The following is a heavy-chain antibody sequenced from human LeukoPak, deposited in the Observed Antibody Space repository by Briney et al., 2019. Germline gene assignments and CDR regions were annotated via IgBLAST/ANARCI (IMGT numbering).Heavy chain of an antibody. V-gene: IGHV1-8*01. J-gene: IGHJ4*02. Sequence: GASVTVSCTASRYTFTSYDINWVREAAGQGLEWMRWMNPNTGRTGYAQKFQGRITMTRDTSINTAYMELTNLRSEDTAIYYCARLSQTPDYYTLGGYYYLGYWGQGTPVTVSS. CDR1: RYTFTSYD. CDR2: MNPNTGRT. D-gene: IGHD3-10*01. CDR3: ARLSQTPDYYTLGGYYYLGY.